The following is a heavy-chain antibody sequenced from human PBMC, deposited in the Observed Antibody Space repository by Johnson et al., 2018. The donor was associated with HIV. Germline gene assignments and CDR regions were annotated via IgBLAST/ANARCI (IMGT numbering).Heavy chain of an antibody. CDR1: GFTVSSTY. J-gene: IGHJ3*02. Sequence: EVQLVESGGDLIQPGGSLRLSCAASGFTVSSTYMSWVRQAPGKGLEWLSVLYSDGRTYYADSVKCRFTISRDGSKNTLFLQMNSLRAEDTAVYYCARRCSSSSCSHGAFDIWGQGTVVTVSS. V-gene: IGHV3-53*01. D-gene: IGHD2-2*01. CDR2: LYSDGRT. CDR3: ARRCSSSSCSHGAFDI.